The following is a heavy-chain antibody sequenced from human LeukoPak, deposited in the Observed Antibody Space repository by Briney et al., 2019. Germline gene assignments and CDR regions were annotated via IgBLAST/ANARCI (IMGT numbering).Heavy chain of an antibody. Sequence: KPSETLSLTCAVYGGSFSGYYWSWIRQPPGKGLEWIGEINHSGSTNYNPSLKSRATISVDRSKNQFSLRLSSVTAADTAVYYCARGLSVTKSLDYWGQGTLVTVSS. CDR1: GGSFSGYY. J-gene: IGHJ4*02. D-gene: IGHD4-17*01. V-gene: IGHV4-34*01. CDR3: ARGLSVTKSLDY. CDR2: INHSGST.